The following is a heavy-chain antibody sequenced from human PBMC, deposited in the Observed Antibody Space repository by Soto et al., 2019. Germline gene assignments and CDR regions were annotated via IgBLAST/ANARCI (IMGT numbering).Heavy chain of an antibody. V-gene: IGHV3-30*18. J-gene: IGHJ6*02. D-gene: IGHD6-19*01. CDR2: ISYDGSNK. Sequence: GGSLRLSCAASGFTFSSYGMHWVRQAPGKGLEWVAVISYDGSNKYYADSVKGRFTISRDNSKNTLYLQMNSLRAEDTAVYYCAKDRIAVGSRVYYYYYYGMDVWGQGTTVTVSS. CDR3: AKDRIAVGSRVYYYYYYGMDV. CDR1: GFTFSSYG.